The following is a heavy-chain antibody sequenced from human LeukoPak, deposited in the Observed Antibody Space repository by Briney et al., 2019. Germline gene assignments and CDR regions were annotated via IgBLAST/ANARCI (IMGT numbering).Heavy chain of an antibody. J-gene: IGHJ4*02. CDR3: AKDPTMIVVVIPDY. Sequence: GGSLRVSCAASGCTFSSYAMSGVRQAPGKGLEGVSAISGSGGSTYYADSVKGRFTLSRDNSKNTLYLQMNTLRAEDTAVYYCAKDPTMIVVVIPDYWGQGTLVSVSS. D-gene: IGHD3-22*01. CDR2: ISGSGGST. CDR1: GCTFSSYA. V-gene: IGHV3-23*01.